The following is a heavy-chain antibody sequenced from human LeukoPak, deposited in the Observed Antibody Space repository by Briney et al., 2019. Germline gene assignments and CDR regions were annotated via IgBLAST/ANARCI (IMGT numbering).Heavy chain of an antibody. V-gene: IGHV3-48*01. CDR2: IRSSSSTM. CDR3: ARADYYGSGNYYTSDY. Sequence: PGGSLRLSCAASGFTFSSYSMNWVRQAPGKGLEWVSYIRSSSSTMYYADSVKGRFTISRDNAKNSLYLQMNSLRAEDTAVCYCARADYYGSGNYYTSDYWGQGTLVTVSS. D-gene: IGHD3-10*01. J-gene: IGHJ4*02. CDR1: GFTFSSYS.